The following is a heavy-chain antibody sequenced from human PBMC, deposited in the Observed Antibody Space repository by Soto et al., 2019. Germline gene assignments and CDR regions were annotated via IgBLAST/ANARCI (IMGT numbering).Heavy chain of an antibody. D-gene: IGHD3-10*01. CDR3: AKDWETMAR. CDR2: ISGSGGST. Sequence: AASGFNFDDYAMHWVRQIPGKGLEWVSGISGSGGSTYYADSVKGRFTISRDNSKNTLYLQMNSLRAEDTAVYYCAKDWETMARWGQGTLVTVSS. J-gene: IGHJ4*02. V-gene: IGHV3-23*01. CDR1: GFNFDDYA.